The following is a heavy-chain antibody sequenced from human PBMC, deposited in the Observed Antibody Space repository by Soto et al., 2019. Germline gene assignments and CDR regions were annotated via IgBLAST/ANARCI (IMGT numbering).Heavy chain of an antibody. V-gene: IGHV4-30-2*01. CDR2: IYHSGST. CDR1: GCSISSGFYS. J-gene: IGHJ4*02. Sequence: PSETLSLTCAVSGCSISSGFYSWSWIRQPPGKGLEWIGYIYHSGSTYYNPSLKSRVTISVDRSKNQFSLKLSSVTAADTAVYYCARGSPVATDYWGQGTLVTVSS. D-gene: IGHD2-21*02. CDR3: ARGSPVATDY.